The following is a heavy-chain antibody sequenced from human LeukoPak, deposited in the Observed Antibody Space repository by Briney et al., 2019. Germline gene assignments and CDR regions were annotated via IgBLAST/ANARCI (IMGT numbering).Heavy chain of an antibody. Sequence: ASVKVSCKASGYTFTSYGISWVRQAPGQGLEWMGWISAYNGNTNYAQKLQGRVTMTTDTSTSTAYMELRSLRSDDTAVYYCARDQPGIAVAGTGDWFDPWGQGTLVTVSS. V-gene: IGHV1-18*01. CDR3: ARDQPGIAVAGTGDWFDP. CDR2: ISAYNGNT. J-gene: IGHJ5*02. CDR1: GYTFTSYG. D-gene: IGHD6-19*01.